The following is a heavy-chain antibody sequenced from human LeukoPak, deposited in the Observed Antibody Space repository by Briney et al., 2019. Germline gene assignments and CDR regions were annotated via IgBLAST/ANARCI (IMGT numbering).Heavy chain of an antibody. CDR1: GGSISSSSYY. V-gene: IGHV4-39*01. J-gene: IGHJ4*02. D-gene: IGHD3-10*01. CDR2: IYFSGLT. Sequence: SETLSLTCTVSGGSISSSSYYWGWVRQSPGRGLEWIGVIYFSGLTYYNPSLKSPVALSVDTSRNQFSLKLSSVTAADTAVYYCARRTDGSGSFFFDFWGQGILVSVSS. CDR3: ARRTDGSGSFFFDF.